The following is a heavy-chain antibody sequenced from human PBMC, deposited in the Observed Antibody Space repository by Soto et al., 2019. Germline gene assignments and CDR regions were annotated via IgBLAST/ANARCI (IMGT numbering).Heavy chain of an antibody. V-gene: IGHV4-30-4*01. Sequence: LSRTCTVSGDSISSADYYWSWIRQTPGKGLEWIGHIFYSGTTYYNPSLKSRLTISVDTSKNHFSLRLTSVTAADTAVYYCARDLWVEPELYYYGMDVWGQGTTVTVSS. CDR1: GDSISSADYY. CDR3: ARDLWVEPELYYYGMDV. J-gene: IGHJ6*02. CDR2: IFYSGTT. D-gene: IGHD1-1*01.